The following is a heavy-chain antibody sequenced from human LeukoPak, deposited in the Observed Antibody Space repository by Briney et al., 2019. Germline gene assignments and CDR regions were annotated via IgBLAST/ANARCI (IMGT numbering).Heavy chain of an antibody. CDR2: INEDGSER. V-gene: IGHV3-7*01. CDR1: GFTFSRDG. Sequence: GGSLRLSCAASGFTFSRDGMRSVRQAPGKGLEWVANINEDGSERYYVDSVKGRFTITRDNVQTSMYLQMNSLRAEDTAVYYCTRVWYCSGGSCYSHYFDYWGQGTLVTVSS. CDR3: TRVWYCSGGSCYSHYFDY. D-gene: IGHD2-15*01. J-gene: IGHJ4*02.